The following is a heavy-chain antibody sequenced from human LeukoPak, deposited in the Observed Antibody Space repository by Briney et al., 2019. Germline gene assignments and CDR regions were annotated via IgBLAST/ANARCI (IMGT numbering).Heavy chain of an antibody. CDR2: ISGSSRTI. J-gene: IGHJ4*02. V-gene: IGHV3-48*01. CDR3: ARQRAGFTVTTSDY. CDR1: AFTISSYS. D-gene: IGHD4-17*01. Sequence: PGGYLTLSGAGSAFTISSYSRNWHPPAQGQGLVWVSYISGSSRTIYYADSGKGRFTISRDNDKNSLYLQMNSLRAEDTAVYYCARQRAGFTVTTSDYWGQGTLVTVSS.